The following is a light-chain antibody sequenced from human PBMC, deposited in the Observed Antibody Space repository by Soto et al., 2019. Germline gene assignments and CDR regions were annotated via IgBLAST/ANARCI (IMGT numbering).Light chain of an antibody. V-gene: IGKV3-20*01. Sequence: EVVVTQSPATLSVSPGERATLSCRASQSVSSSYLAWYQQKPGQAPRLLIYGASSRATGIPDRFSGSGSGTDFTLTISRLEPEDFAVYYCQQYGSSPSITFGQGTRLEIK. CDR2: GAS. J-gene: IGKJ5*01. CDR1: QSVSSSY. CDR3: QQYGSSPSIT.